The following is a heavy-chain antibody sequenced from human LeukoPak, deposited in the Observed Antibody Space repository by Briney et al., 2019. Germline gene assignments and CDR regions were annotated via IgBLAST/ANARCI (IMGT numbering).Heavy chain of an antibody. J-gene: IGHJ4*02. Sequence: GGSLRLSCAASGFTFSSYGMHWVRQAPGKGLEWVSSLSASGNYTYYADSVKGRFIISRDNSKNTLYLQMNSLRVEDTAVYYCAKFPPVVATSIASEGYWGQGSLVTVSS. CDR2: LSASGNYT. D-gene: IGHD2-21*02. V-gene: IGHV3-23*01. CDR1: GFTFSSYG. CDR3: AKFPPVVATSIASEGY.